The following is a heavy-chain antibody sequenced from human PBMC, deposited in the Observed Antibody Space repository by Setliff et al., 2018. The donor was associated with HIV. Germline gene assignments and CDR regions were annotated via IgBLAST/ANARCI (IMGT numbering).Heavy chain of an antibody. J-gene: IGHJ4*02. CDR3: ARVRLTMIMMVDYFDQ. Sequence: SETLSLTCSVSGGSISNFYWSWIRQPPGKGLEWVGHIYSTGDTNYNPSLKSRVTLSADTSKNQLSLSLTYVTAADTAVYYCARVRLTMIMMVDYFDQWGQGTLVTVSS. CDR1: GGSISNFY. V-gene: IGHV4-4*07. D-gene: IGHD3-22*01. CDR2: IYSTGDT.